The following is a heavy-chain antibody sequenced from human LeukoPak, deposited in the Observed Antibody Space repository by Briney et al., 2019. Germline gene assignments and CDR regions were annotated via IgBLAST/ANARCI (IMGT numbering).Heavy chain of an antibody. J-gene: IGHJ4*02. CDR3: ARGGEVLTTVTTGPNY. Sequence: ASVKVSCKASGYTFTCYYMHWVRQAPAQGHEWMGWINPNSGGTNYAQKVQGRVTMTRDTSISTAYMELSRLRSDDTAVYYCARGGEVLTTVTTGPNYWGQGTLVTVSS. V-gene: IGHV1-2*02. D-gene: IGHD4-17*01. CDR2: INPNSGGT. CDR1: GYTFTCYY.